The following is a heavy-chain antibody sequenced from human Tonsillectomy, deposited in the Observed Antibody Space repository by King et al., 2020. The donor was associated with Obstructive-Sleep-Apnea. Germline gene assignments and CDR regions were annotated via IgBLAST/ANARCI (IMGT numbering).Heavy chain of an antibody. CDR1: GGSISKYY. D-gene: IGHD3-3*01. CDR2: VYYSGNT. CDR3: ARTLANFGVVTTIDY. J-gene: IGHJ4*02. Sequence: VQLQESGPGLVKPSETLSLTCTVSGGSISKYYWSWFRQPPGKGLEWIGYVYYSGNTNYNPSLKSRVTISVDTSKNQFSLKLSSVTAADTAVYYCARTLANFGVVTTIDYWGQGTLVTVSS. V-gene: IGHV4-59*01.